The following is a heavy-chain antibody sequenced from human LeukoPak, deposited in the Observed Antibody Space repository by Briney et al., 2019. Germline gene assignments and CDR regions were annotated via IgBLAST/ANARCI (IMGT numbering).Heavy chain of an antibody. CDR2: ISGSSSYI. CDR3: ARDHYDFWSGFYTFDI. D-gene: IGHD3-3*01. CDR1: GFTFSSYS. J-gene: IGHJ3*02. V-gene: IGHV3-21*01. Sequence: GGSLRLSCAASGFTFSSYSMNWVRQAPGKVLEWVSSISGSSSYIYYADSVKGRFTISRDNAKNSLYLQMNSLRAEDTAVYYCARDHYDFWSGFYTFDIWGQGTMVTVSS.